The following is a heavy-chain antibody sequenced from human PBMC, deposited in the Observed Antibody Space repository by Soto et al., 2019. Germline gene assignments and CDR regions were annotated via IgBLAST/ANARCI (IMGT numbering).Heavy chain of an antibody. CDR3: AITKTVTTFYYYGMDV. CDR1: GFTFTNYA. J-gene: IGHJ6*02. Sequence: SVKVSCKASGFTFTNYAMHWVRQAPGQGLEWMGGIIPIFGTANYAQKFQGRVTITADESTSTAYMELSSLRSEDTAVYYCAITKTVTTFYYYGMDVWGQGTTVTVSS. D-gene: IGHD4-17*01. CDR2: IIPIFGTA. V-gene: IGHV1-69*13.